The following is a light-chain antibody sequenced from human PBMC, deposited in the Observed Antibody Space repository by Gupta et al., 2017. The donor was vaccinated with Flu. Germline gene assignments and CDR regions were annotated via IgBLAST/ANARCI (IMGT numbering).Light chain of an antibody. J-gene: IGKJ1*01. V-gene: IGKV1-5*03. Sequence: DIQMTHSPSTLSASVGDRVTITCRASQSINNWLAWYQQRPGKAPKLLIYKASSLESGVPARFSGSGSGTEFTLTISSLQPEDFATYYCQQYNSYSPWTFGQGTKVEVK. CDR2: KAS. CDR3: QQYNSYSPWT. CDR1: QSINNW.